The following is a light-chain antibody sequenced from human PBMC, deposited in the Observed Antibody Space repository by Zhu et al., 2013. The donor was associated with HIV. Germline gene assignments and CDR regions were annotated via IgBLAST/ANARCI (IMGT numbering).Light chain of an antibody. V-gene: IGKV2-28*01. CDR3: MQGAQAPLS. CDR1: QSLLHSGNGYNY. Sequence: DIVMTQSPLSLPVTPGEPASITCTSSQSLLHSGNGYNYLDWYLQKPGQSPQLLIYLGSYRASGVPDRFSGSGSGRDFTLKISRVEAEDVGLYYCMQGAQAPLSFGGGTEGGDQ. CDR2: LGS. J-gene: IGKJ4*01.